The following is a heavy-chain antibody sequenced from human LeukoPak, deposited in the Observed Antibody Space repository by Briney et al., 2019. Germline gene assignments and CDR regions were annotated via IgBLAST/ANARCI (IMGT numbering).Heavy chain of an antibody. CDR1: SASISSSPHF. CDR3: ARSEYYYDSSGYYYYSYYFDY. D-gene: IGHD3-22*01. J-gene: IGHJ4*02. V-gene: IGHV4-39*07. Sequence: PSETLSLTCTVSSASISSSPHFWAWIRQSPGKGLEWIGSIYHSGSTYYNPSLKSRVTISVDTSKNQFSLKLSSVTAADTAVYYCARSEYYYDSSGYYYYSYYFDYWGQGTLVTVSS. CDR2: IYHSGST.